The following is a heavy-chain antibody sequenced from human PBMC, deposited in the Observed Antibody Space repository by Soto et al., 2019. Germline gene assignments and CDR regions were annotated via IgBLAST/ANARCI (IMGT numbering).Heavy chain of an antibody. V-gene: IGHV3-7*01. Sequence: GGSLRLSCAASGFTFSSHWMSWVRQAPGKGLEWVANIKQDGSENYYVDSVKGRFTISRDNAKNSLYLQMNSLRAEDTAVYYCARETGTTSLYYYYYYMDVWGKGTTGTVSS. D-gene: IGHD1-7*01. CDR1: GFTFSSHW. CDR2: IKQDGSEN. CDR3: ARETGTTSLYYYYYYMDV. J-gene: IGHJ6*03.